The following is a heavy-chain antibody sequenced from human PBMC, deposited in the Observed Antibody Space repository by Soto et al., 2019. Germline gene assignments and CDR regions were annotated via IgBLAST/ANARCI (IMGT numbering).Heavy chain of an antibody. CDR1: GGTFSSYA. V-gene: IGHV1-69*12. CDR3: ARGGYYDILTGSLAPFDY. D-gene: IGHD3-9*01. Sequence: QVQLVQSGAEVKKPGSSVKVSCKASGGTFSSYAISWVRQAPGQGLEWMGGIIPIFSTGNYAQKFQGRVTITADESTSTAYMELRSLRSEDTAVYYCARGGYYDILTGSLAPFDYWGQGTLVTVSS. CDR2: IIPIFSTG. J-gene: IGHJ4*02.